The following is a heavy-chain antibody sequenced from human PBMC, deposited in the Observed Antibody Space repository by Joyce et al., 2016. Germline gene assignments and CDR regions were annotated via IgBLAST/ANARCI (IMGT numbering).Heavy chain of an antibody. J-gene: IGHJ3*02. D-gene: IGHD3-16*02. CDR2: ISGSATST. CDR1: GFTFSSYA. CDR3: AKALSPYYDYIWGSYLDAFDI. V-gene: IGHV3-23*01. Sequence: EVQLLESGGGLVHPGGSLRLSCAASGFTFSSYAVSWVREARGRGMEGVSAISGSATSTSYADSVKGRVTIARDNSKNTLYLQMNSLRAEDTAVYYCAKALSPYYDYIWGSYLDAFDIWGQGTMVTVSS.